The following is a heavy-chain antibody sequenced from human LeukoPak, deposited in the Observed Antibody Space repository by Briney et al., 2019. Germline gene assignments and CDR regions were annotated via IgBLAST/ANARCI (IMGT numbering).Heavy chain of an antibody. CDR1: GFTFSSYS. D-gene: IGHD6-19*01. CDR3: ARDLRAAGTVPRVHWFDP. J-gene: IGHJ5*02. CDR2: ISSSGSTI. V-gene: IGHV3-48*04. Sequence: GGSLRLSCAASGFTFSSYSMNWVRQAPGKGLEWVSYISSSGSTIYYADSVKGRFTISRDNAKNSLYLQMNSLRAEDTAVYYCARDLRAAGTVPRVHWFDPWGQGTLVTVSS.